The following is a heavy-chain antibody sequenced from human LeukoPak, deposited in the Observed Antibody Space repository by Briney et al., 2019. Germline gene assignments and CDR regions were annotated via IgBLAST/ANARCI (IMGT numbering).Heavy chain of an antibody. V-gene: IGHV3-30*02. D-gene: IGHD5-12*01. CDR2: IRYDGSNK. CDR3: AKDLSGSDFLGY. Sequence: GRSLRLSCAASGFTFSSYGMHWVRQAPGKGLEWVAFIRYDGSNKYYADSVKGRFTISRDNSKNTLYLQMNSLRAEDTAVYYCAKDLSGSDFLGYWGQGTLVTVSS. CDR1: GFTFSSYG. J-gene: IGHJ4*02.